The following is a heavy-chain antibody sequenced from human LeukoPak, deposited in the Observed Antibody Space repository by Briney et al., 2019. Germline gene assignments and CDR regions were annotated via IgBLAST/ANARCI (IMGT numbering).Heavy chain of an antibody. D-gene: IGHD3-3*02. J-gene: IGHJ5*02. CDR1: GGSFSGYY. CDR2: INHSGST. V-gene: IGHV4-34*01. Sequence: PSETLSLTCAVYGGSFSGYYWSWIRQPPGKGLEWIGEINHSGSTNYNPSLKSRVTISVDTSKNQFSLKLSSVTAADTAVYYCARHRLVSKGWFDPWGQGTLVTVSS. CDR3: ARHRLVSKGWFDP.